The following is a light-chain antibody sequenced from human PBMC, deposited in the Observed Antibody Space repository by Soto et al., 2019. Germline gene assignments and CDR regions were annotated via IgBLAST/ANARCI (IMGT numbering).Light chain of an antibody. CDR1: SSDVGSYNL. J-gene: IGLJ1*01. CDR3: SSFAGSNNFPYV. CDR2: EGN. V-gene: IGLV2-23*03. Sequence: QSVLTQPASVSGSPGQSITISCTGSSSDVGSYNLVSWHQQHPGKVPKCIIYEGNKRPSGVSDRFSDSKSGNTASLTISGLQAEDEADYYCSSFAGSNNFPYVFGTGTKVTVL.